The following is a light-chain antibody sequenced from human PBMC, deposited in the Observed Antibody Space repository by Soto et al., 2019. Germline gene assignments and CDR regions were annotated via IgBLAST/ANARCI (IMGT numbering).Light chain of an antibody. CDR3: QAYDSSNHWV. J-gene: IGLJ3*02. Sequence: NFMLTQPHSVSESPGKTVTISCTRSSGSIASNYVQWYQQRPGSSPTTVIYEDNQRPSGVPDRFSGSIDRSSNSASLTISGLNTEDEADYYWQAYDSSNHWVFGGGTKVTVL. CDR2: EDN. CDR1: SGSIASNY. V-gene: IGLV6-57*01.